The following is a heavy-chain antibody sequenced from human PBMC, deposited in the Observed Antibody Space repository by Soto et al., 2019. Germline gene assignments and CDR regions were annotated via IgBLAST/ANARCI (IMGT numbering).Heavy chain of an antibody. CDR1: VGSISSHY. CDR2: IYYSGST. V-gene: IGHV4-59*11. CDR3: SRRGRGSSATHPGGYYYYMDV. D-gene: IGHD2-2*01. Sequence: LKTLSLTCTVSVGSISSHYWSWIRQPPGQGLEWIGYIYYSGSTNHNPSLKSRVTISVDTSKNQFSLKLSSVTAADTAVYYCSRRGRGSSATHPGGYYYYMDVWGKGTTVTVSS. J-gene: IGHJ6*03.